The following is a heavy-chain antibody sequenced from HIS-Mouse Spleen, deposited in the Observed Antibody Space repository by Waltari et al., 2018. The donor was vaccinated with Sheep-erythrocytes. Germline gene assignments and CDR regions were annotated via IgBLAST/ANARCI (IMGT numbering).Heavy chain of an antibody. CDR1: GGTFSSYA. Sequence: QVQLVQSGAEVKKPGSSVKVSCKASGGTFSSYAISWVRQAPGQGLEWMGRRIPILGIANNARKFQGRVTITADKSTSTAYMELSSLRSEDTAVYYCAQTGATTPHFDYWGQGTLVTVSS. J-gene: IGHJ4*02. CDR2: RIPILGIA. CDR3: AQTGATTPHFDY. V-gene: IGHV1-69*04. D-gene: IGHD1-26*01.